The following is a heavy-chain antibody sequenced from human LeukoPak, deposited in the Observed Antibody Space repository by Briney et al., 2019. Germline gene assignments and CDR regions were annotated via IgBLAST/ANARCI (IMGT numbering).Heavy chain of an antibody. J-gene: IGHJ4*02. CDR1: GYTFTSYY. D-gene: IGHD1-7*01. V-gene: IGHV1-46*01. CDR2: INPSGGST. CDR3: AREGITGTTYFDS. Sequence: ASVKVSCKASGYTFTSYYMHWVRQAPGQGLEWMGIINPSGGSTSYAQKFHGRVTMTRDTSTSAVYMELSSLRSEDTAVYYCAREGITGTTYFDSWGQGTLVTVSS.